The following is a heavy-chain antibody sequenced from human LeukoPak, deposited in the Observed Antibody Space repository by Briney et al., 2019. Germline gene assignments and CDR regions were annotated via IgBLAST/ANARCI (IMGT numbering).Heavy chain of an antibody. J-gene: IGHJ4*02. Sequence: SETLSLTCTVSGGSISSSSYYWGWIRLPPGKGLEWIASAYYSGSTYYNPSLRSRVTISVDTSKNQFSLKLSSVTAADTAGYYCARLGPSFSRSYIAYWGQGTLVTVSS. CDR3: ARLGPSFSRSYIAY. D-gene: IGHD6-6*01. CDR1: GGSISSSSYY. CDR2: AYYSGST. V-gene: IGHV4-39*01.